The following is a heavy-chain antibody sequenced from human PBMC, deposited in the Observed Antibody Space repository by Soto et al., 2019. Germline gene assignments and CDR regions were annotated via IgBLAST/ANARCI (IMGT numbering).Heavy chain of an antibody. CDR1: GYTFTSYY. CDR3: ARGGERVGIVVVPAATGYYYYMDV. D-gene: IGHD2-2*03. Sequence: ASVKVSCKASGYTFTSYYMHWVRQAPGQGLEWMGIINPSGGSTSYAQKFQGRVTMTRDTSTSTVYMELSSLRSEDTAVYYCARGGERVGIVVVPAATGYYYYMDVWG. J-gene: IGHJ6*03. CDR2: INPSGGST. V-gene: IGHV1-46*03.